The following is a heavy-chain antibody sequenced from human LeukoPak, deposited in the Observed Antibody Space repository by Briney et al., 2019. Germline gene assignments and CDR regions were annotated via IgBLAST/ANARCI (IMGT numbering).Heavy chain of an antibody. D-gene: IGHD3-10*01. Sequence: PGGSLRLSCAASGFTFSSHLMHWVRQAPGKGLVWVSRISSDGTYTNYADSVRGRFTISRDNAKNTLYLQMNSLRAEDTAVYYCARALWSGPVYYGMDVWGQGTTVTVSS. V-gene: IGHV3-74*01. J-gene: IGHJ6*02. CDR3: ARALWSGPVYYGMDV. CDR2: ISSDGTYT. CDR1: GFTFSSHL.